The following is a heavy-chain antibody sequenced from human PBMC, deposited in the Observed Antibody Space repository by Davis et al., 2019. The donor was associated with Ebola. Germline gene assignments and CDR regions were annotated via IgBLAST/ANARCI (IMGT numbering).Heavy chain of an antibody. CDR3: ARGALGYHYYYYGMDV. CDR1: GFTFSDYY. J-gene: IGHJ6*02. D-gene: IGHD5-12*01. V-gene: IGHV3-11*04. Sequence: GESLKISCAASGFTFSDYYMSWIRQAPGKGLEWVSYISSSGSTIYYADSVKGRFTISRDNAKNSLYLQMNSLRAEDTAVYYCARGALGYHYYYYGMDVWGQGTTVTVSS. CDR2: ISSSGSTI.